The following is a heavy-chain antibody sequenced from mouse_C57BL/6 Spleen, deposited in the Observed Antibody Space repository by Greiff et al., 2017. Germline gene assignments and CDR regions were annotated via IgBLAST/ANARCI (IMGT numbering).Heavy chain of an antibody. CDR1: GYTFTSYG. J-gene: IGHJ4*01. D-gene: IGHD2-4*01. CDR2: INPSNGGK. CDR3: ARYDDYEDNDAMDY. V-gene: IGHV1-53*01. Sequence: QVQLQQPGPELVKPAASVKLSCKASGYTFTSYGMHWVKQRPGQGLEWIGNINPSNGGKNYNEKFKSKATLTVYKSSSTAYMQLSSLTSEDSSVYYCARYDDYEDNDAMDYWGQGTSVTVSS.